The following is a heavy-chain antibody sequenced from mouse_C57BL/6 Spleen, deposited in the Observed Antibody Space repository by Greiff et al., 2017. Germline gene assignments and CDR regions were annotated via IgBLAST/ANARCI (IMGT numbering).Heavy chain of an antibody. CDR2: IWRGGST. Sequence: VKLMESGPGLVQPSQSLSITCTVSGFSLTSYGVHWVRQSPGKGLEWLGVIWRGGSTDYNAAFMSRLSITKDNSKSQVFFKMNSLQADDTAIYYCAKDYDGNYAMDYWGQGTSVTVSS. J-gene: IGHJ4*01. CDR3: AKDYDGNYAMDY. D-gene: IGHD1-1*01. CDR1: GFSLTSYG. V-gene: IGHV2-5*01.